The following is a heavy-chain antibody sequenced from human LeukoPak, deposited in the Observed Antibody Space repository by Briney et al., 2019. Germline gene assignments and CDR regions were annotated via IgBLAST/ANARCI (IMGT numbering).Heavy chain of an antibody. J-gene: IGHJ4*02. Sequence: PGGSLRLSCAASGFTFSSYWMHWVRQAPGKGLVWVSRINTDGSTTTYADSVKGRFTISRDNAKNTLYLQMNSLRAEDTAVYYCARETYSSGWYSDYWGQGTLATVSS. D-gene: IGHD6-19*01. V-gene: IGHV3-74*01. CDR1: GFTFSSYW. CDR3: ARETYSSGWYSDY. CDR2: INTDGSTT.